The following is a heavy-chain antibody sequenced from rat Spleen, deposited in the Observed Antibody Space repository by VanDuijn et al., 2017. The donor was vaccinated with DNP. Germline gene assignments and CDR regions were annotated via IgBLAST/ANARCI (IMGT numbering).Heavy chain of an antibody. J-gene: IGHJ2*01. Sequence: EVQLVESGGGLVQPGRSLKLSCAASGFTFSDYNMAWVRQAPKKGLEWVASINSNGGSTSYRDSVKGRFTISRDNAKSTLYLQMDSLRSEDTATYYCTTDFERGYWGQGVMVTVSS. D-gene: IGHD1-11*01. CDR3: TTDFERGY. V-gene: IGHV5-20*01. CDR2: INSNGGST. CDR1: GFTFSDYN.